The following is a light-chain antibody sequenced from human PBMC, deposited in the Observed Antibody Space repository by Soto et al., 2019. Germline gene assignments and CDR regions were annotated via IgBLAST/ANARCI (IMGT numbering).Light chain of an antibody. CDR3: SSYTDRKHLV. V-gene: IGLV2-8*01. J-gene: IGLJ1*01. CDR1: SSDIGGYNF. Sequence: QSVLTQSPSASGSPGQSVTISCTGTSSDIGGYNFVSWYQQHPGKAPKVMIYDVTKRPSGVPDRFSGSKSGDTASLTVSALQAEDEADYYCSSYTDRKHLVFGTGTNVTVL. CDR2: DVT.